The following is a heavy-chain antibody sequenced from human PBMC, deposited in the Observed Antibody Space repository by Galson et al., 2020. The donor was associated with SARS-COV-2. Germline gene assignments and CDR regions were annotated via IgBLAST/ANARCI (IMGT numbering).Heavy chain of an antibody. CDR3: ATWISSAGAWGIDY. J-gene: IGHJ4*02. D-gene: IGHD3-16*01. CDR1: GGSISSGNRY. CDR2: IYYSGTT. Sequence: SDTLSLTCTVSGGSISSGNRYWAWIRQPPGKGLEWIGNIYYSGTTSYNPPLKSRVTISVDTSKDQFSLKLSSVTAADTAVYYCATWISSAGAWGIDYWGQGTLVTVSS. V-gene: IGHV4-39*07.